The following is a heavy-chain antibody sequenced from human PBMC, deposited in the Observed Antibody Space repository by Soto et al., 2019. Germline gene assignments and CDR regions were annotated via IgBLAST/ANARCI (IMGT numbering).Heavy chain of an antibody. CDR2: INHSGST. Sequence: KPSETLSLTCAVYGGSFSGYYWSWIRQPPGKGLEWIGEINHSGSTNYNPSLKSRVTISVDTSKNQFSLKLSSVTAADTAVYYCARVVRTYYYYGMDVWGQGTTVTVSS. V-gene: IGHV4-34*01. CDR3: ARVVRTYYYYGMDV. CDR1: GGSFSGYY. J-gene: IGHJ6*02.